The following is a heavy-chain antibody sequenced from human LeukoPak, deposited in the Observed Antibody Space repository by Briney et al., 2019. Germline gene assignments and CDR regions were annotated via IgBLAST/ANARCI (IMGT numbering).Heavy chain of an antibody. CDR1: GFTFSSYS. D-gene: IGHD1-26*01. J-gene: IGHJ4*02. V-gene: IGHV3-21*01. CDR3: ASHYVGGGSDY. Sequence: PGGSLRLSCAAPGFTFSSYSMNWVRQAPGKGLEWVSSISSSGSYIYYADSVKGRFTISRDNAKNSLYLQMNSLRAEDTAVYYCASHYVGGGSDYWGQGTLVTVSS. CDR2: ISSSGSYI.